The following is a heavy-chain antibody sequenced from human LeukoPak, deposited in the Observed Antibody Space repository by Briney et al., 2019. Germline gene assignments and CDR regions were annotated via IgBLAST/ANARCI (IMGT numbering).Heavy chain of an antibody. CDR1: GYTFTGYY. J-gene: IGHJ4*02. CDR3: ARDDLSFSAMAARDY. CDR2: INPNSGGT. Sequence: ASVKVSCKASGYTFTGYYMHWVRQAPGQGLEWMGWINPNSGGTNYAQKFQGRVTMTRDTSISTAYMELSRLRSDDTAVYYCARDDLSFSAMAARDYWGQGTLVTVSS. V-gene: IGHV1-2*02. D-gene: IGHD6-6*01.